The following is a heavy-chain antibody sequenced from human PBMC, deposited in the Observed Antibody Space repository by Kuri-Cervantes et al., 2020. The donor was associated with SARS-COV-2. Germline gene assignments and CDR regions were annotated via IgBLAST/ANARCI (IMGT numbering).Heavy chain of an antibody. V-gene: IGHV3-30*02. CDR3: AKICRRATVTTLDFDL. J-gene: IGHJ2*01. CDR1: GFTFSSYS. CDR2: IRYDGSNK. Sequence: GESLKISCAASGFTFSSYSMNWVRQAPGKGLEWVAFIRYDGSNKYYADSVKGRFTISRDNSKNTLYLQTNSLRAEDTAVYYCAKICRRATVTTLDFDLWGRGTLVTVSS. D-gene: IGHD4-17*01.